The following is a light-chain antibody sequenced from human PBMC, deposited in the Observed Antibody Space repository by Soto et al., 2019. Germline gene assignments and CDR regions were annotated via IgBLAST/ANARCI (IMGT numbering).Light chain of an antibody. Sequence: DIHMTQSPATLSASVGDRVTITCRASQSISTWLAWYQQKPGKAPKLLIYWASSLESGVPSRLSGSGSGTEFTLTISILQPDDFATYYCQHYTTYSGTFGPGTKVDIK. V-gene: IGKV1-5*03. CDR1: QSISTW. CDR2: WAS. J-gene: IGKJ3*01. CDR3: QHYTTYSGT.